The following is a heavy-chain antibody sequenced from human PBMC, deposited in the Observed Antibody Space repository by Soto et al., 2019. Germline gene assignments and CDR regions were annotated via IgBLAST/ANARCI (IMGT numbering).Heavy chain of an antibody. J-gene: IGHJ6*02. V-gene: IGHV3-9*01. CDR3: AKDTLLWFGESNYGMDV. CDR2: ISWNSGSI. CDR1: GFTFDDYA. D-gene: IGHD3-10*01. Sequence: GGSLRLSCAASGFTFDDYAMHWVRQAPGKGLEWVSGISWNSGSIGYADSVKGRSTISRDNAKNSLYLQMNSLRAEDTALYYCAKDTLLWFGESNYGMDVWGQGTTVTVSS.